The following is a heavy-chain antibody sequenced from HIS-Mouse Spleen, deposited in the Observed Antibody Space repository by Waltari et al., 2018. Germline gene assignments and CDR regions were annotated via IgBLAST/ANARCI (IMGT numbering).Heavy chain of an antibody. CDR2: IIPILGIA. CDR1: GGTFSSYA. Sequence: QVQLVQSGAEVKKPGSSVKVSCKASGGTFSSYAISWVRQAPGQGLEWMGRIIPILGIANYAQKFQGRVTITADKSTSTAYMELSSLRSEDTAVYYCARCSPVVPDASSLDYWGQGTLVTVSS. CDR3: ARCSPVVPDASSLDY. D-gene: IGHD2-2*01. V-gene: IGHV1-69*04. J-gene: IGHJ4*02.